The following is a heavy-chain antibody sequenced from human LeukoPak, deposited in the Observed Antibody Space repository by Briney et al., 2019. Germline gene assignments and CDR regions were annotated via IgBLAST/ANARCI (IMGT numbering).Heavy chain of an antibody. Sequence: PSETLSLTCTVSGGSISSSSYYWGWIRQPPGKGLEWIGSIYYSGSTNYNPSLKSRVSISVDTSKNQFSLKVNSVTAADTAVYYCARRGSSARKWEIAYYFDYWGQGTLVTVSS. J-gene: IGHJ4*02. CDR1: GGSISSSSYY. D-gene: IGHD1-26*01. V-gene: IGHV4-39*07. CDR2: IYYSGST. CDR3: ARRGSSARKWEIAYYFDY.